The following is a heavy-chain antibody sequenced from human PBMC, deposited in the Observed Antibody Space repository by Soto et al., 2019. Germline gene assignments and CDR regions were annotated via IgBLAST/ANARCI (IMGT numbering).Heavy chain of an antibody. CDR3: AKDNYYDSSGSRLGY. CDR1: GFTFSSYG. Sequence: GGSLRLSCAASGFTFSSYGMHWVRQAPGKGLEWVAVISYDGSNKYYADSVKGRFTISRDNSKNTLYLQMNSLRAEDTAVYYCAKDNYYDSSGSRLGYWGQGTLVTVSS. CDR2: ISYDGSNK. V-gene: IGHV3-30*18. D-gene: IGHD3-22*01. J-gene: IGHJ4*02.